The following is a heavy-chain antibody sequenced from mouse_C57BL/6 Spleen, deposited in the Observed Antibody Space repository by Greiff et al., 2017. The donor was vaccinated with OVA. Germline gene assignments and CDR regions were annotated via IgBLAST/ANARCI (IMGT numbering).Heavy chain of an antibody. J-gene: IGHJ2*01. CDR3: ARDYGTFDY. CDR2: IYPGDGDT. D-gene: IGHD1-1*01. Sequence: VQLQQSGPELVKPGASVKISCKASGYAFSSSWMNWVKQRPGKGLEWIGRIYPGDGDTNYNRKFKGKATLTADKSSSTAYMQLSSLTSEDSAVYFCARDYGTFDYWGQGTTLTVSS. CDR1: GYAFSSSW. V-gene: IGHV1-82*01.